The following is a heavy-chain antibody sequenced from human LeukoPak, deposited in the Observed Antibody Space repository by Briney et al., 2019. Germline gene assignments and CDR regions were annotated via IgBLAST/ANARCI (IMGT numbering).Heavy chain of an antibody. Sequence: GGSLRLSCAGSGFSVSNYYMSWVRQAPGKGLEWVSLIRDSGETFYADSVKGRFTISRDNSKNTMYLQMNSLRAEDTAVYYCAKWYRVQLAFDYWGQGTLVTVSS. D-gene: IGHD6-13*01. CDR3: AKWYRVQLAFDY. V-gene: IGHV3-53*01. J-gene: IGHJ4*02. CDR1: GFSVSNYY. CDR2: IRDSGET.